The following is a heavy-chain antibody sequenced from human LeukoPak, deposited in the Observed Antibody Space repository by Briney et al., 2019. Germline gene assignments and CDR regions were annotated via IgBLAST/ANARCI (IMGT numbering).Heavy chain of an antibody. CDR3: TNDILTGYYANY. J-gene: IGHJ4*02. V-gene: IGHV3-15*01. CDR1: GFTFSNAW. Sequence: GGSLRLSCAASGFTFSNAWMSWVRQAPGKGLEWVGRIKSKTDGGTTDYAAPVKGRFTISRDDSKNTLYLQMNSLKTEDTAVYYCTNDILTGYYANYWGQGTLVTVSS. CDR2: IKSKTDGGTT. D-gene: IGHD3-9*01.